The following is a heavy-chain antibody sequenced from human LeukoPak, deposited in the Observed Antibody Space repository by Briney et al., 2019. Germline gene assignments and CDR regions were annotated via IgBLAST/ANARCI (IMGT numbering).Heavy chain of an antibody. CDR1: NGSISSSAYY. V-gene: IGHV4-39*07. D-gene: IGHD1-14*01. CDR2: VYFSGIT. CDR3: ARVEGLGGRKIDY. J-gene: IGHJ4*02. Sequence: SETLSLTCTVSNGSISSSAYYWGWVRQSPGKGLQWIGSVYFSGITYYNESLKSRLTISVDKSNNQFSLKVRSVTAADTAVYYCARVEGLGGRKIDYWGQGTLVTVSS.